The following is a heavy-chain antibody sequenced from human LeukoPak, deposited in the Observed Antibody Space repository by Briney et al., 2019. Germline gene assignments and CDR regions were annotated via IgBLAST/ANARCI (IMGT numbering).Heavy chain of an antibody. V-gene: IGHV3-66*01. Sequence: GGSLRLSCAVSGXTFSSYWMSWVRQTPGKGLEWVSVIYSGGGTYYADSVKDRFTISRDTSKNTLYLQMNSLRAEDTAVYYCARGYCSSTTCYFFDYWGQGTLVTVSS. CDR1: GXTFSSYW. D-gene: IGHD2-2*01. CDR3: ARGYCSSTTCYFFDY. J-gene: IGHJ4*02. CDR2: IYSGGGT.